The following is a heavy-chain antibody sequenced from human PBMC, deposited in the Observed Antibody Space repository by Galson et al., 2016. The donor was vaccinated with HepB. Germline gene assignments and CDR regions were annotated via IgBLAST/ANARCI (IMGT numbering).Heavy chain of an antibody. V-gene: IGHV3-23*01. J-gene: IGHJ4*02. CDR3: ARDGGVKVGGDY. Sequence: SLRLSCAASGFTFRIYSMSWVRQAPGKGMEWVSAISSSADSIYYADSVKGRFTISRDNSDNTLYLQMNSLRAEDTAVYYCARDGGVKVGGDYWGQGTLVTVSS. CDR2: ISSSADSI. CDR1: GFTFRIYS. D-gene: IGHD3-16*01.